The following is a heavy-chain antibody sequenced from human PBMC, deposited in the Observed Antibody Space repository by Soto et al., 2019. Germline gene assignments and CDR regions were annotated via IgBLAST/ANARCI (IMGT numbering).Heavy chain of an antibody. D-gene: IGHD3-22*01. Sequence: PSETLSLTCTVSGGAISSGDYYWSWIRQPPGKGLEWIGYIYYSGSTYYKPSLKSRVTISVDTPKNKFSLRLSSVTAADTAVYYCASILYYDSSRVDCWGQGTLVTVSS. V-gene: IGHV4-30-4*01. CDR2: IYYSGST. CDR1: GGAISSGDYY. J-gene: IGHJ4*02. CDR3: ASILYYDSSRVDC.